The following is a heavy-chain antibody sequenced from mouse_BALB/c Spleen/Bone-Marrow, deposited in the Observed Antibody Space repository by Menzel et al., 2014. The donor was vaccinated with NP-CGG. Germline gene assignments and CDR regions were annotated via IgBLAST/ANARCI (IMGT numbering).Heavy chain of an antibody. J-gene: IGHJ4*01. CDR2: IDTSDSYI. CDR1: GYTFTDKW. V-gene: IGHV1-69*01. Sequence: VQLQQSGAEFVMPGASVKMSCKASGYTFTDKWMHWVKQRPGQGLEWIGAIDTSDSYINYNQKFKGKASLTVDASSSTAYMHLSSLTSDDSAVYYCARGGHVFSLDYWGQGTSVIVSS. D-gene: IGHD3-3*01. CDR3: ARGGHVFSLDY.